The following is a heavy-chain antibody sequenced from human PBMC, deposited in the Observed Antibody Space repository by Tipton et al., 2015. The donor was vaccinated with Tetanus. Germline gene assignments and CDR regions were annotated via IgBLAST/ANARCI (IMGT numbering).Heavy chain of an antibody. J-gene: IGHJ6*02. CDR3: ARDRGDYIYYGMDV. Sequence: QLVQSGAEVKKPGASVKVSCKASGYTFTGYYIYWVRQAPGQGLEWMGLIDPNSGGTVYAQKFQGRVTMTRDASISTAYMGLRSLRSDDTAVYYCARDRGDYIYYGMDVWGPGTPVTVS. D-gene: IGHD3-22*01. CDR1: GYTFTGYY. V-gene: IGHV1-2*02. CDR2: IDPNSGGT.